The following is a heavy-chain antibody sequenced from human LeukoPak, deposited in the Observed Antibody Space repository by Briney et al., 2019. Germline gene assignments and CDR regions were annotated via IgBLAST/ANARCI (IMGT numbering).Heavy chain of an antibody. J-gene: IGHJ6*03. CDR3: ARGPYYYYMDV. CDR2: ISSSSSYI. V-gene: IGHV3-21*01. Sequence: PGGSRRLSCAASGFTFSSYSMNWVRQAPGKGLGWVASISSSSSYIYYADSVKGRFTISRDNAKNSLYLQMNSLRAEDTAVYYCARGPYYYYMDVWGKGTTVTVSS. CDR1: GFTFSSYS.